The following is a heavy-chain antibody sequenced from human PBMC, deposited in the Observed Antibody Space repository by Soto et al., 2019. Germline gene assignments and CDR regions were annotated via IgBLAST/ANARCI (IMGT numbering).Heavy chain of an antibody. Sequence: ASVKVSCKASGYTFPSYGISWVRQAPGQGLEWMGWMSAYNGNRNYAQKLQGRVTMTTDTSTSTANMELRSLRSDDTAVYYCARFITRRKDVWGQGTTVTVSS. D-gene: IGHD3-22*01. CDR1: GYTFPSYG. CDR3: ARFITRRKDV. J-gene: IGHJ6*02. CDR2: MSAYNGNR. V-gene: IGHV1-18*04.